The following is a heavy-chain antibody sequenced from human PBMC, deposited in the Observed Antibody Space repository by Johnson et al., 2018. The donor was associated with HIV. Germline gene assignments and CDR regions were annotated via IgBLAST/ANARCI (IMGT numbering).Heavy chain of an antibody. CDR1: GFSFSDSW. J-gene: IGHJ3*02. CDR3: TRGGITIFGVVDAFDI. D-gene: IGHD3-3*01. CDR2: IYSGGST. V-gene: IGHV3-66*01. Sequence: EVQLVESGGGVVQPGGSLRLSCAASGFSFSDSWMSWVRQAPGKGLEWVSVIYSGGSTYYADSVKGRFTISRDNSKNTLYLQMNSLKTEDTGVYYCTRGGITIFGVVDAFDIWGQGTKVTVSS.